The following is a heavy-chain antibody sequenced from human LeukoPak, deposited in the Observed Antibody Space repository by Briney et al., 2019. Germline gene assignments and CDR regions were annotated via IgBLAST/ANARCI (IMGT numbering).Heavy chain of an antibody. Sequence: GGSLRLSCAASGFTFSSWDMHWVRHSTGKGLEWVSTITTTGDTYYPDSVKGRFTISRENAKNSLCLQMNSLRAGDTAVYYCAKHDFLTGHFDYWGQGTLVTVSS. J-gene: IGHJ4*02. D-gene: IGHD3-9*01. CDR3: AKHDFLTGHFDY. CDR1: GFTFSSWD. CDR2: ITTTGDT. V-gene: IGHV3-13*01.